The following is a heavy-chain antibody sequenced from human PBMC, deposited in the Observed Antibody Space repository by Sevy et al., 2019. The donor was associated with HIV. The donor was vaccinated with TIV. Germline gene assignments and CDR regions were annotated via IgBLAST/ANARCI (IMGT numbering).Heavy chain of an antibody. Sequence: GGFLRLSCAASGFTFSSYRINWVRQAPGKGLERVSSISGLSNYILYSDSVKGRFTFSRDNAKNSVYLQMNSLRAEDTAVYVCAKALINWDGLDVWGQGTTVFVSS. V-gene: IGHV3-21*01. J-gene: IGHJ6*02. CDR1: GFTFSSYR. D-gene: IGHD7-27*01. CDR3: AKALINWDGLDV. CDR2: ISGLSNYI.